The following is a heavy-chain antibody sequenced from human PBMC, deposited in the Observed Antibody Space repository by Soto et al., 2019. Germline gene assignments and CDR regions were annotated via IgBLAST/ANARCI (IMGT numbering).Heavy chain of an antibody. CDR2: IIPIFGTA. Sequence: SVKVSCKASGGTFSSYAISWVRQAPGQGLEWMGGIIPIFGTANYAQKFQGRVTITADESTSTAYMELSSLRSEDTAVYYCARVRLKDYYGSGSYPHYYYYGMDVWGQGATVTVSS. CDR3: ARVRLKDYYGSGSYPHYYYYGMDV. V-gene: IGHV1-69*13. D-gene: IGHD3-10*01. CDR1: GGTFSSYA. J-gene: IGHJ6*02.